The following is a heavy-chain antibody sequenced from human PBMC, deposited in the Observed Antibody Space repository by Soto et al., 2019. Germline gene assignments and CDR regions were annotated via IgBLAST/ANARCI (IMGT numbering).Heavy chain of an antibody. CDR1: GYTFTSYY. CDR3: AREFIGQQLAFDY. D-gene: IGHD6-13*01. Sequence: ASVKVSCKASGYTFTSYYMHWVRQAPGQGLEWMGWISAYNGNTNYAQKLQGRVTMTTDTSTSTAYMELRSLRSDDTAVYYCAREFIGQQLAFDYWGQGTLVTVSS. J-gene: IGHJ4*02. CDR2: ISAYNGNT. V-gene: IGHV1-18*04.